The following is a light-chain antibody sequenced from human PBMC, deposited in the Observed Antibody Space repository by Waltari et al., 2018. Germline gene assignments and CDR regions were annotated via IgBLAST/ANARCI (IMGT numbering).Light chain of an antibody. CDR3: ATWDDSRSF. J-gene: IGLJ2*01. CDR2: END. V-gene: IGLV1-47*01. CDR1: GSNIKRSY. Sequence: QSVLTQPPSVSGPPGQRLTISCSGSGSNIKRSYIYWYQKLAGSAPQLLIFENDQRPSGVPDRFSASKSGTSASLAINGLRSEDEALYYCATWDDSRSFFGGGTKLTVL.